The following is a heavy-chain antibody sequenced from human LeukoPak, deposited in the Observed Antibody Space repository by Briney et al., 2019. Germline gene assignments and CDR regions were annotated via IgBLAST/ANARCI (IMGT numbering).Heavy chain of an antibody. Sequence: GGSLRLSCAASGFTFSSYGMHWVRQAPGKGLEWVAVISYDGSNKYYADSVKGRFTISRDNSKNTLYLQMNSLRAEDTAVYYCAKGVGSSWYREFDYWGQGTLVTVSS. V-gene: IGHV3-30*18. CDR3: AKGVGSSWYREFDY. D-gene: IGHD6-13*01. CDR2: ISYDGSNK. J-gene: IGHJ4*02. CDR1: GFTFSSYG.